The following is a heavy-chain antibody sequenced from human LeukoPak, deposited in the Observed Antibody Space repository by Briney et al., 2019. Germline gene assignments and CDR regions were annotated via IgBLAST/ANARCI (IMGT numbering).Heavy chain of an antibody. CDR3: AKDRRYSYGNTAKYFQH. D-gene: IGHD5-18*01. Sequence: GGSLRLSCAASGFTFSSYGMSWVRQAPGKGLEWVSGISSIDGSTYYADSVKGRFTISRDNSKNTLYLQMNSLRAEDTAVYYCAKDRRYSYGNTAKYFQHWGQGTLVTVSS. CDR2: ISSIDGST. J-gene: IGHJ1*01. CDR1: GFTFSSYG. V-gene: IGHV3-23*01.